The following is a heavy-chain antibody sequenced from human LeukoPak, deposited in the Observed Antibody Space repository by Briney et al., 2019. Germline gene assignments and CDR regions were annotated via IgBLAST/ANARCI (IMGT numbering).Heavy chain of an antibody. V-gene: IGHV3-48*02. CDR3: TSSESYRFDY. Sequence: GGSLRLSCAASGFTFSSYSMNWVRQAPGKGLEWVSHITASGTAMFYADSVKGRFTISRDNAKNSLYLQMNSLRDEDTAVYYCTSSESYRFDYWGQGTLVTVSS. CDR1: GFTFSSYS. CDR2: ITASGTAM. D-gene: IGHD1-26*01. J-gene: IGHJ4*02.